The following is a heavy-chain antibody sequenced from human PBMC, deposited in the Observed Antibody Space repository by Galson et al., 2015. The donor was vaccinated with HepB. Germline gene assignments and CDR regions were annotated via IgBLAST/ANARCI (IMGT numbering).Heavy chain of an antibody. D-gene: IGHD1-26*01. V-gene: IGHV3-64D*06. J-gene: IGHJ6*02. CDR2: ITRNGGST. CDR3: VKDRGWEWEELRGTDYYYYGMDV. CDR1: GFTFSTYA. Sequence: SLRLSCAASGFTFSTYAMHWVRQAPGKGLKYVSTITRNGGSTYYADSVKGRFTISRDNSRNTLYLQMSSLGAEDTAVYYCVKDRGWEWEELRGTDYYYYGMDVWGQGTTVTVSS.